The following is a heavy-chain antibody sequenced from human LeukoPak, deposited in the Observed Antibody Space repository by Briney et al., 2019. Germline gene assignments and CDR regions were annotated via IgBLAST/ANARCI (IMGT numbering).Heavy chain of an antibody. D-gene: IGHD3-22*01. CDR3: ARLNYFDRSGFFDS. J-gene: IGHJ4*02. V-gene: IGHV5-51*01. Sequence: GESLKISCKASGHGFANFWIGWVRQMPGEGLKWMGIIYSGDSDTRYSPSFQGQVTISVDKSISTAYLQWSSLKASDTAMYYCARLNYFDRSGFFDSWGQGTLVTVAS. CDR1: GHGFANFW. CDR2: IYSGDSDT.